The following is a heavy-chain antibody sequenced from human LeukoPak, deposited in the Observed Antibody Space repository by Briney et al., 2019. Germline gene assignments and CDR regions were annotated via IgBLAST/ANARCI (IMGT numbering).Heavy chain of an antibody. D-gene: IGHD3-10*01. Sequence: GASVKVSCKASGYTFTSYAMHWVRQAPGQRLEWMGWINAGNGNTKYSQKFQGRVTITRDTSASTAYMELSSLRSEDTAVYYCARGLVRGERYFDYWGQGTLVTVSP. J-gene: IGHJ4*02. V-gene: IGHV1-3*01. CDR2: INAGNGNT. CDR3: ARGLVRGERYFDY. CDR1: GYTFTSYA.